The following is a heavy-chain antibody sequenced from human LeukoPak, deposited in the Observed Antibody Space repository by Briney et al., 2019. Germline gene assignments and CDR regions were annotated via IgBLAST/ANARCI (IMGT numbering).Heavy chain of an antibody. CDR1: GGSFSGYY. Sequence: KPSETLSLTCAVSGGSFSGYYWSWIRQPPGKGLEWIGEINHSGSTNYNPSLKSRVTLSIDTSKNQFSLKLSSVTAADTAVYYCASLSTAYGGNGDYYYYYMDGWGKGTTVTVSS. J-gene: IGHJ6*03. CDR3: ASLSTAYGGNGDYYYYYMDG. D-gene: IGHD4-23*01. CDR2: INHSGST. V-gene: IGHV4-34*01.